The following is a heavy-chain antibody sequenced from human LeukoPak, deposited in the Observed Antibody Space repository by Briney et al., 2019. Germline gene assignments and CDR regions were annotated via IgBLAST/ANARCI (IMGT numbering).Heavy chain of an antibody. CDR1: GFTFSSYS. Sequence: GGSLRLSRAASGFTFSSYSMNWVRQAPGKGLEWVSCISSSSSTIYYADSVKGRFTISRDNAKNSLYLQMNSLRDEDTAVYYCARGVALGGLRYFDWFDYWGQGTLVTVSS. CDR3: ARGVALGGLRYFDWFDY. D-gene: IGHD3-9*01. J-gene: IGHJ4*02. V-gene: IGHV3-48*02. CDR2: ISSSSSTI.